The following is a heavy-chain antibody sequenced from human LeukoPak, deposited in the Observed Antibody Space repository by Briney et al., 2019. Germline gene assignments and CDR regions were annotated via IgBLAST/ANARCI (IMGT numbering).Heavy chain of an antibody. CDR3: ARDLGGWEPQDYFDY. J-gene: IGHJ4*02. V-gene: IGHV3-30-3*01. CDR1: GFTFSSYA. D-gene: IGHD1-26*01. Sequence: GGSLRLSCAASGFTFSSYAMHWVRQAPGKGLEWVAVISYDGSNKYYADSVKGRFTISRDNSKNTLYLQMNSLRAEDTAVYYCARDLGGWEPQDYFDYWGQGTLVTVSS. CDR2: ISYDGSNK.